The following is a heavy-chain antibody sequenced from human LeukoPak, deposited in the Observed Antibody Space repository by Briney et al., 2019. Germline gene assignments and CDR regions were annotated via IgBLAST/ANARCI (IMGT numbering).Heavy chain of an antibody. CDR3: AREGSLYNWFDP. D-gene: IGHD1-26*01. V-gene: IGHV1-69*13. J-gene: IGHJ5*02. CDR1: GGTFSSYA. CDR2: IIPIFGTA. Sequence: GASVKVSCKASGGTFSSYAISWVRQAPGQGLEWMGGIIPIFGTANYAQKFQGRVTITADESTSTAYMELSSLRSEDTAVYYCAREGSLYNWFDPWGQGTLVTVSS.